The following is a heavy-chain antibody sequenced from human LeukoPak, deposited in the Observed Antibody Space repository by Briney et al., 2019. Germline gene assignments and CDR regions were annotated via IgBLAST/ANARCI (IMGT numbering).Heavy chain of an antibody. Sequence: PGGCLRLSWAAAGFTVSTYSMNWVRQAPGKWLEWVSSISSSRGSIYYADSVKGRFTVSTDNAKNSLYLQMNSLRVEDTAVYYCARVATDGYWGQGTLVTVSS. CDR3: ARVATDGY. D-gene: IGHD5-12*01. CDR2: ISSSRGSI. CDR1: GFTVSTYS. V-gene: IGHV3-21*01. J-gene: IGHJ4*02.